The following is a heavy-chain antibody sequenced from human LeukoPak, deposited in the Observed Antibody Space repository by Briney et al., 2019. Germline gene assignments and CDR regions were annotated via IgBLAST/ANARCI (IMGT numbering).Heavy chain of an antibody. Sequence: PSETLSLTCAVYGGSFSGYYWSWIRQPPGKGLEWIGEINHSGSTNYNPSLKSRVTISVDTSKNQFSLKLSSVTAADTAVYYCARFTTIAVAGTVFYFDYWGQGTLVPVSS. J-gene: IGHJ4*02. D-gene: IGHD6-19*01. V-gene: IGHV4-34*01. CDR1: GGSFSGYY. CDR2: INHSGST. CDR3: ARFTTIAVAGTVFYFDY.